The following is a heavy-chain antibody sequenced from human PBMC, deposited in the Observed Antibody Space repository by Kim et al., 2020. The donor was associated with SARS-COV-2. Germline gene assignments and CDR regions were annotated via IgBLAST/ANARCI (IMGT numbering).Heavy chain of an antibody. Sequence: SETLSLTCTVSGYSISSGYYWGWIRQPPGKGLEWIGSIYHSGSTYYNPSLKSRVTISVDTSKNQFSLKLSSVTAADTAVYYCARDRDILTGSVDYWGQGTLVTVSS. CDR3: ARDRDILTGSVDY. V-gene: IGHV4-38-2*02. CDR2: IYHSGST. J-gene: IGHJ4*02. D-gene: IGHD3-9*01. CDR1: GYSISSGYY.